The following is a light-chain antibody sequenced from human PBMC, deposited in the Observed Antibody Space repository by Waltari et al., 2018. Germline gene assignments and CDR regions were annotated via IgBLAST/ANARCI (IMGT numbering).Light chain of an antibody. V-gene: IGLV2-14*01. CDR3: SSFTSSSTWV. Sequence: QSALTQPASVSGSPGQSITISCTGATSDSGGYNYVSRYQQHPGKAPKLMLYEVSSRPSGVSHRFSGSKSGNTASLTISGLQAEDEADYYCSSFTSSSTWVFGGGTKLTVL. CDR2: EVS. J-gene: IGLJ3*02. CDR1: TSDSGGYNY.